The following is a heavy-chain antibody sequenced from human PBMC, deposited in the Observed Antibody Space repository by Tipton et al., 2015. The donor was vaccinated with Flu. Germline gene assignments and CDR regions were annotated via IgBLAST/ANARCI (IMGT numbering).Heavy chain of an antibody. CDR2: IYPGDSDT. CDR3: ARHVDEDGYNLYWYFDL. D-gene: IGHD5-24*01. J-gene: IGHJ2*01. CDR1: GYSFTSYW. V-gene: IGHV5-51*01. Sequence: VQLVQSGAEVKKPGESLKISCKGSGYSFTSYWIGWVRQMPGKGLEWMGIIYPGDSDTRYSPSFQGQVTISADKSISTAYLQWSSLKASDTAMYYCARHVDEDGYNLYWYFDLWGRGTLVTVSS.